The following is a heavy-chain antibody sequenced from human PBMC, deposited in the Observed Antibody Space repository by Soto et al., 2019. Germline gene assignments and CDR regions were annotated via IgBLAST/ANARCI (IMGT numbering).Heavy chain of an antibody. D-gene: IGHD4-17*01. CDR2: INHSGST. CDR1: GGSFSGYY. V-gene: IGHV4-34*01. Sequence: PSETLSLTCAVYGGSFSGYYWSWIRQPPGKGLEWIGEINHSGSTNYNPSLKSRVTISVDTSKNQFSLKLSSVTAADTAVYYCTRGGRYGGYYSYYYGMDVCGQGTTVTVSS. CDR3: TRGGRYGGYYSYYYGMDV. J-gene: IGHJ6*02.